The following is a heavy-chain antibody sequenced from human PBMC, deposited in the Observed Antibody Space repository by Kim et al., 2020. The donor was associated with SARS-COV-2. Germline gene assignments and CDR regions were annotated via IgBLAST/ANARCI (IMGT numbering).Heavy chain of an antibody. CDR3: ARAQHYDFWSGRPLGFFFDY. D-gene: IGHD3-3*01. CDR1: GFIFDNYW. CDR2: IKQDGREK. V-gene: IGHV3-7*03. J-gene: IGHJ4*02. Sequence: GGSLRLSCAASGFIFDNYWMSWVRQAPGKGLEWVASIKQDGREKYYVDSVEGRFTISRDNAKISLSLQMNSLRAEDTAVYYCARAQHYDFWSGRPLGFFFDYWGQGTLVTVSS.